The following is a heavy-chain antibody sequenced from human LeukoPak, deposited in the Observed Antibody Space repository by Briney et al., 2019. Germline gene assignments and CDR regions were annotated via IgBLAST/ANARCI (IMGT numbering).Heavy chain of an antibody. CDR1: GFTFSSYG. CDR2: IRYDGSNK. D-gene: IGHD3-3*01. V-gene: IGHV3-30*02. Sequence: PGGSLRLSCAASGFTFSSYGMHWVRQAPGKGLEWVAFIRYDGSNKYYADSVKGRFTISRDNSKNTLYLRMNSLRAEDTAVYYCAKVGPLNAPWSGYYSSDYYYYMDVWGKGTTVTVSS. CDR3: AKVGPLNAPWSGYYSSDYYYYMDV. J-gene: IGHJ6*03.